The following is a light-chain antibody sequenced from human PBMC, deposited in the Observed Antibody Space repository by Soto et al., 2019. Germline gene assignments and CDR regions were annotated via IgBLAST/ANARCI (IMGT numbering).Light chain of an antibody. CDR1: QSVSRK. V-gene: IGKV3-15*01. J-gene: IGKJ4*01. CDR2: DAS. Sequence: EILMTQSPATRSVSPGERVTLSCRASQSVSRKLGWYQQKPGQAPRLLIYDASSRATGIPARFSGSGSGTEFTLTISSLQSEDFAVYYCQQYNNWFPFTFGGLTKVEIK. CDR3: QQYNNWFPFT.